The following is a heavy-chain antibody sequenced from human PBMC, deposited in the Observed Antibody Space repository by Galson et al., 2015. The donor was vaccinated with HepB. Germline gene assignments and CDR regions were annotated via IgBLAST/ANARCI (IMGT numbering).Heavy chain of an antibody. CDR1: GFTLTPSS. J-gene: IGHJ6*02. CDR2: ISSSGGTI. D-gene: IGHD6-19*01. Sequence: SLRHPCGSSGFTLTPSSMNWFRQAPGKGLEWLSYISSSGGTIYYADSMKGRFTISRDNAKNSLYLQMNSLRDEDTAVYYCARDRLGYYDMDVWGQGTTVTVSS. CDR3: ARDRLGYYDMDV. V-gene: IGHV3-48*02.